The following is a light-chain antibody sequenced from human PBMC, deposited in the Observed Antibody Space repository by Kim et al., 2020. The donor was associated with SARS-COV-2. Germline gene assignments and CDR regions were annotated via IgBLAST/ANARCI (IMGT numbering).Light chain of an antibody. CDR1: ALPNQF. V-gene: IGLV3-25*03. CDR3: QSADDTGASGV. CDR2: RDS. J-gene: IGLJ3*02. Sequence: PGQTATITCSGDALPNQFTYWYQQKPGQAPVLVISRDSERPSGIPERFSASSSGTTVTLTISRVQAVDEADYYCQSADDTGASGVFGGGTKVTVL.